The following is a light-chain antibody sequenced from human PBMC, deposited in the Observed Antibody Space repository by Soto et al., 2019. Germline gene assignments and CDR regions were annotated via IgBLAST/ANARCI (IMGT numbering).Light chain of an antibody. CDR3: QHYYSWPPWT. J-gene: IGKJ1*01. CDR2: GAS. V-gene: IGKV3-15*01. CDR1: QYVSSN. Sequence: EIVMTQSPATLSVSPGGRATLSCRASQYVSSNLAWYQQKPGQAPRLLIYGASTRATAVPARFSGSGSGTEFTLTISSLQSEDFAVYYCQHYYSWPPWTFGQGTKVDIK.